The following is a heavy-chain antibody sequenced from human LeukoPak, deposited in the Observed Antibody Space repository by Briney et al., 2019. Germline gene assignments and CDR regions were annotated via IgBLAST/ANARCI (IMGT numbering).Heavy chain of an antibody. D-gene: IGHD3-22*01. V-gene: IGHV4-59*01. Sequence: PSESRSLTCPLSGRSPSSDYGGCIRHPPGEGLEWIGYIYYSGSTNYNSSLKSRVTISVDRSKNQFSLKLSSVTAAATAVDCCARGRGYYYDTPFDYWGQGTLVTVSS. CDR1: GRSPSSDY. CDR2: IYYSGST. J-gene: IGHJ4*02. CDR3: ARGRGYYYDTPFDY.